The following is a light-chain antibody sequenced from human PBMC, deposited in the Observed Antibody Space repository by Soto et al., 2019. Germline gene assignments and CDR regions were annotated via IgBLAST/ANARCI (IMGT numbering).Light chain of an antibody. V-gene: IGKV3-20*01. CDR3: QQHGSSPRT. CDR1: ERVSSTL. CDR2: GAS. Sequence: EIVLTQSPGTLSLSPGERATLSCRASERVSSTLLAWYQQTPGQAPRLLIYGASSRAPGIPDRFSASGSGTDFTLTIRRLETEDFAVYYCQQHGSSPRTFGGGTKVEI. J-gene: IGKJ4*01.